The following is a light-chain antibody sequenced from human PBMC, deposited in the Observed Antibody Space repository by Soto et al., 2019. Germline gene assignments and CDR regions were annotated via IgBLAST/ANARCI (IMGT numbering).Light chain of an antibody. V-gene: IGKV3-20*01. J-gene: IGKJ1*01. CDR2: GAS. Sequence: EIVLTQSPGTLSLSPGERATLSCRTSQSVRSSHLAWYQQKPGQAPRLLIYGASSRATGIPDRFSGSGSGTDFTLTIRRLEPEDFAVYYCQQYGSSPRTFGQGTKVDNK. CDR3: QQYGSSPRT. CDR1: QSVRSSH.